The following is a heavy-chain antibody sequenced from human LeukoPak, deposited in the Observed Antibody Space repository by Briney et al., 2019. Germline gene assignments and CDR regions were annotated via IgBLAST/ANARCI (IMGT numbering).Heavy chain of an antibody. J-gene: IGHJ4*02. CDR1: GFTFSNYY. V-gene: IGHV3-11*04. CDR3: ARGDWFLDY. CDR2: ISRGEGPM. D-gene: IGHD3-3*01. Sequence: PGGSLRLSCATSGFTFSNYYMSWIRQAPGKGLEWVSYISRGEGPMYYADSVKGRFTISRDNAKNSLYLQMNSLRAEDTAVYYCARGDWFLDYWGQGTLVTVSS.